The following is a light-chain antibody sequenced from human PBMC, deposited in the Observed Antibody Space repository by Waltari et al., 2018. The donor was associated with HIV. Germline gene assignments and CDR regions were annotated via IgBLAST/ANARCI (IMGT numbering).Light chain of an antibody. Sequence: DIVLTQSHGTLSLSPGERATPVCRASQRISNSYLAWYQQKPGQPPRLLSYGAFSRATGIPDRFRGSGSGTDFTLTISRLEPEDFAVYYCQQYGSSPPITFGPGTKVDIK. CDR3: QQYGSSPPIT. V-gene: IGKV3-20*01. CDR1: QRISNSY. CDR2: GAF. J-gene: IGKJ3*01.